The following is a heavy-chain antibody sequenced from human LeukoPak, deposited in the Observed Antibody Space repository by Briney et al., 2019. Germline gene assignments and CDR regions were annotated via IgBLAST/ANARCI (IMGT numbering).Heavy chain of an antibody. Sequence: GGSLRLSCAASGFIFSSHSMHWVRQAPGKGLEWVAVISYDGINKYYADSVKGRFTISRDNSKSTLYLEMNSLRTEDTAVYYCATHSTSWSSFGYWGQGILVTVSS. CDR1: GFIFSSHS. CDR2: ISYDGINK. D-gene: IGHD6-13*01. CDR3: ATHSTSWSSFGY. V-gene: IGHV3-30-3*01. J-gene: IGHJ4*02.